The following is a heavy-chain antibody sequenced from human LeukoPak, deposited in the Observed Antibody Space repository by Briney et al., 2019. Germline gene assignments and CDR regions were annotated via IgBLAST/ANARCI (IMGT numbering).Heavy chain of an antibody. CDR3: ARGRSFGVVIVGAFDI. V-gene: IGHV1-18*01. D-gene: IGHD3-3*01. J-gene: IGHJ3*02. CDR2: ISAYNGNT. Sequence: ASVKVSCKASGYTFTSYGISWVRQAPGQGLEWMGWISAYNGNTNYAQKLQGRLTMTTDTSTSTAYMELRSLRSDDTAVYYCARGRSFGVVIVGAFDIWGQGTMVTVSS. CDR1: GYTFTSYG.